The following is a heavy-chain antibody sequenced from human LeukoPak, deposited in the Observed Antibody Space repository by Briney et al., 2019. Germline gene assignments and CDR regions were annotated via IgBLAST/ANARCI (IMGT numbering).Heavy chain of an antibody. V-gene: IGHV3-23*01. CDR1: GFTFSSYS. D-gene: IGHD6-19*01. J-gene: IGHJ4*02. CDR2: IGPSGDKT. CDR3: AKDIDWLAFED. Sequence: GGSLRLSCAASGFTFSSYSMNWVRQAPGKGPEWVSGIGPSGDKTYYADSVKGRFTISRDNSENTVYLQMNSLRVEDTALYYCAKDIDWLAFEDWGQGTLVTVSS.